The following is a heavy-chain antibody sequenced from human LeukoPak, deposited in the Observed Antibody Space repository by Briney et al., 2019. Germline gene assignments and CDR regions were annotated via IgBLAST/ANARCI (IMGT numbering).Heavy chain of an antibody. CDR1: GFRFSVYW. V-gene: IGHV3-74*01. CDR2: INSDGSVT. D-gene: IGHD2-15*01. Sequence: GGSLRLSCAASGFRFSVYWMHWVRQAPGKGLVWVSRINSDGSVTSFADSVKGRFTISRDNAKNTVYLQMNSLTVEDTAVYYCATAGATHNAFDIWGQGTMVTVSS. CDR3: ATAGATHNAFDI. J-gene: IGHJ3*02.